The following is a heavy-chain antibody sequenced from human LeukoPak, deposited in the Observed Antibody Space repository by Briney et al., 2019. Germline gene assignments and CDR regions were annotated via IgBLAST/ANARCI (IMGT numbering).Heavy chain of an antibody. D-gene: IGHD3-3*01. V-gene: IGHV3-7*01. CDR3: ARPPRYDFWSGYLDY. Sequence: GGSLRLSCAASGFTFSSCWMSWVRQAPGKGLEWVANIKQDGSEKYYVDSVKGRFTISRDNAKNSLYLQMNSLRAEDTAVYYCARPPRYDFWSGYLDYWGQGTLVTVSS. CDR2: IKQDGSEK. CDR1: GFTFSSCW. J-gene: IGHJ4*02.